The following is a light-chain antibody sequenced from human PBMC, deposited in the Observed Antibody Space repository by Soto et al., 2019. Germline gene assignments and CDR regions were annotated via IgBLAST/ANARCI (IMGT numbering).Light chain of an antibody. J-gene: IGKJ1*01. V-gene: IGKV1-5*01. CDR3: QQYNSYSPRT. CDR1: QSISSW. CDR2: DAS. Sequence: DIQMTQSPSTLSASVGDRVTITCRASQSISSWLAWYQQKPGKVPKLLIYDASSLESGVPSRFSGSGSGTEFTLTISSLLPDDFAAYYCQQYNSYSPRTFGQGTKVEIK.